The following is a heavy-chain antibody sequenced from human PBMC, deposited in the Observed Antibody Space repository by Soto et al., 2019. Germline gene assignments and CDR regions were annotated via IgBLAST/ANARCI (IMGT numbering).Heavy chain of an antibody. J-gene: IGHJ3*02. CDR2: ISWNSGSI. V-gene: IGHV3-9*01. D-gene: IGHD3-10*01. CDR3: AKDMRSRAPTSDAFDI. Sequence: EVQLVESGGGLVQPGRSLRLSCAASGFTFEDYAMEWVRQAPGKGLEWVSGISWNSGSIGYADSVKGRFTISRDNAKNSLYLQMNSLRAEDTALYYCAKDMRSRAPTSDAFDIWGEGTMVTVSS. CDR1: GFTFEDYA.